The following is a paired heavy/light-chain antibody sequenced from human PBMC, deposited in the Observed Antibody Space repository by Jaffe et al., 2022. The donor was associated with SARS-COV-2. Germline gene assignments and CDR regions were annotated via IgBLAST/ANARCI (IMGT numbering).Heavy chain of an antibody. CDR1: GGSINSGGFY. J-gene: IGHJ4*02. CDR3: ANFWFPSVRFDD. Sequence: QVQLQESGPGLVKPSQTLSLTCSVAGGSINSGGFYWSWIRHLPGKGLEWIGYINYSGSTYYNPSLKSRVTISVDTSKNQFSLKLSSVTAADTAVYYCANFWFPSVRFDDWGQGTLVTVSS. V-gene: IGHV4-31*03. CDR2: INYSGST. D-gene: IGHD3-10*01.
Light chain of an antibody. Sequence: HSVLTQPPSVSAAPRQNVTISCSGSSSNIGNNYVSWYQQLPGTAPKLLIYDNDKRPSGIPDRFSGSKSDTSATLGITGLQTGDEADYYCETWDSSLGAVIFGGGTKLTVL. CDR3: ETWDSSLGAVI. CDR1: SSNIGNNY. V-gene: IGLV1-51*01. CDR2: DND. J-gene: IGLJ2*01.